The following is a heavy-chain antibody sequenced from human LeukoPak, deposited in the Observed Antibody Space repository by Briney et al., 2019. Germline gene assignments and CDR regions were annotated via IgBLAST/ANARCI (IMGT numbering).Heavy chain of an antibody. CDR1: GGSFSVYY. D-gene: IGHD5-24*01. V-gene: IGHV4-34*01. Sequence: ASETLSLTCAVYGGSFSVYYWSWIRQPPGKGLEWIGEINHSGSTNYNPSLKSRVTISVDTSKNQFSLKLSSVTAADTAVYYCASWGYIDAFDIWGQGTMVTVSS. CDR2: INHSGST. J-gene: IGHJ3*02. CDR3: ASWGYIDAFDI.